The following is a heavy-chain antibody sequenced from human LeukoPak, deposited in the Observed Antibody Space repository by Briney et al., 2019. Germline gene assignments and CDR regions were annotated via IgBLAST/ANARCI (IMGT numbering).Heavy chain of an antibody. J-gene: IGHJ4*02. Sequence: GGSPRLSCAASGFTFSSYAMSWVRQAPGKGLEWVSAISGSGGSTYYADSVKGRFTISRDNSKNTLYLQMNSLRAEDTAVYYCAKGSDLAVDRGTFDYWGQGTLVTVSS. CDR1: GFTFSSYA. D-gene: IGHD3-10*01. CDR2: ISGSGGST. V-gene: IGHV3-23*01. CDR3: AKGSDLAVDRGTFDY.